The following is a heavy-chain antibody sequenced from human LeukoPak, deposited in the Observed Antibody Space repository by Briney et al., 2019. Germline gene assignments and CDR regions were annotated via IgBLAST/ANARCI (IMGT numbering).Heavy chain of an antibody. Sequence: SVTVSCKASGGTFSSYAISWVRQAPGQGLEWMGRIIPILGTANYAQKFQGRVTITADESTSTAYMELSSLRSEDTAVYYCASRTIGYSYGYGYYYYYMDVWGKGTTVTVSS. D-gene: IGHD5-18*01. CDR2: IIPILGTA. V-gene: IGHV1-69*11. CDR1: GGTFSSYA. J-gene: IGHJ6*03. CDR3: ASRTIGYSYGYGYYYYYMDV.